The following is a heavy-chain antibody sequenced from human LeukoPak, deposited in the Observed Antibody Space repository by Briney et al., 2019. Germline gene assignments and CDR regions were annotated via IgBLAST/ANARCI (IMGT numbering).Heavy chain of an antibody. CDR3: ARDGDCSGGSCYYDSSGYYPGY. CDR2: ISYDGSNK. D-gene: IGHD2-15*01. J-gene: IGHJ4*02. V-gene: IGHV3-30*01. Sequence: GSLRLSCAASGFTFSSYAMHWVRQAPGKGLEWVAVISYDGSNKYYADSVKGRFTISRDNSKNTLYLQMNSLRAEDTAVYYCARDGDCSGGSCYYDSSGYYPGYWGQGTLVTVSS. CDR1: GFTFSSYA.